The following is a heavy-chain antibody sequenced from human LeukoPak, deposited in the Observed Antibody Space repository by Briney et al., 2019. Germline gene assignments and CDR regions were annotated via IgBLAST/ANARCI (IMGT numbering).Heavy chain of an antibody. D-gene: IGHD6-19*01. Sequence: SQTLSLTCTVSGGSISSSYWTWVRQPPGKGLEWIGYIDNSGSTNYNPSLKSRVTISLDTPKSQFSLKLSSVTAADTAVYYCARAPLYSGGSGWSIYYFYAMDVWGQGTTVTVSS. J-gene: IGHJ6*02. CDR2: IDNSGST. V-gene: IGHV4-59*01. CDR1: GGSISSSY. CDR3: ARAPLYSGGSGWSIYYFYAMDV.